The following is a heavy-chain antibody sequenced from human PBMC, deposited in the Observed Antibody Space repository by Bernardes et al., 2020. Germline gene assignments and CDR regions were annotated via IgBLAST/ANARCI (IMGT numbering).Heavy chain of an antibody. CDR1: GFAFNDYW. J-gene: IGHJ6*03. CDR2: INQDGSEK. V-gene: IGHV3-7*01. CDR3: AKVGYYYMDV. Sequence: GGSLRLSCAASGFAFNDYWMNWVRQAPGKGLEWVANINQDGSEKYYGDSVKGRFTISRDNAKNSLFLQMDSLRADDTALYYCAKVGYYYMDVWGRGTTVTVAS.